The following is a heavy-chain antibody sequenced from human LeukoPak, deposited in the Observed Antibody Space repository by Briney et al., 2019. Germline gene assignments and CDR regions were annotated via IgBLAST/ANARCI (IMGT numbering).Heavy chain of an antibody. CDR1: GGSISSYY. CDR2: IYYSGST. J-gene: IGHJ4*02. CDR3: ARAKDFFYFDY. V-gene: IGHV4-59*01. D-gene: IGHD2-15*01. Sequence: PSETLSLTCTVSGGSISSYYWSCIRQPPGKGLEWIGYIYYSGSTNYNPSLKSRVTISVDTSKNQFSLKLSSVTAADTAVYYCARAKDFFYFDYWGQGTLVTVSS.